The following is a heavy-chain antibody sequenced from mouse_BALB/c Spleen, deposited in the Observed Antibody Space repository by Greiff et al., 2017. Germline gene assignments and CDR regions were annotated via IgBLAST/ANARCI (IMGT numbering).Heavy chain of an antibody. CDR3: ARADGDRRGFDD. CDR1: GFTFSSYG. CDR2: INSNGGST. D-gene: IGHD3-3*01. Sequence: EVKVVESGGGLVQPGGSLKLSCAASGFTFSSYGMSWVRQTPDKRLELVATINSNGGSTYYPDSVKGRFTISRDNAKNTLYLQMSSLKSEDTAMYYCARADGDRRGFDDWGQGTTATVSA. J-gene: IGHJ2*01. V-gene: IGHV5-6-3*01.